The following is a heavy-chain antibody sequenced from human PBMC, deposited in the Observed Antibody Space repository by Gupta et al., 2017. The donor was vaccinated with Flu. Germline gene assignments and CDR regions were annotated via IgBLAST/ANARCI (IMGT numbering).Heavy chain of an antibody. J-gene: IGHJ1*01. CDR2: ISQTGSS. CDR3: ARPLRFGRILHKFFDF. Sequence: QVQLQQWGAGLLRPSETLSLTCEVHGGSFSGYDWTWLRQAPGKGLEWIGEISQTGSSSYNPSLKRRISLSIDKSKNQFSLQLTSVTAADSAVYYCARPLRFGRILHKFFDFWGQGTQVTVSS. D-gene: IGHD2/OR15-2a*01. V-gene: IGHV4-34*01. CDR1: GGSFSGYD.